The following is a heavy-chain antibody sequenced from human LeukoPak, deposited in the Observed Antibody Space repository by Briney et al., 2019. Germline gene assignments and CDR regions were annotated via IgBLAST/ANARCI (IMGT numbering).Heavy chain of an antibody. CDR3: ATGLRAFDY. V-gene: IGHV3-74*03. Sequence: PGGSLGLSCAASGFTFSSYWMHWVRQAPGKGLVWVSRVNGDGSSTTYADSVEGRFTISRDNSKNTVYLQMSSLRAEDTALYYCATGLRAFDYWGKGSLVTVSS. J-gene: IGHJ4*02. D-gene: IGHD3/OR15-3a*01. CDR1: GFTFSSYW. CDR2: VNGDGSST.